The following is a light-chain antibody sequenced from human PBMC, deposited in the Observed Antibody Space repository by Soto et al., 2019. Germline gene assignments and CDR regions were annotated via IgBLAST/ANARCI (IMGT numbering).Light chain of an antibody. V-gene: IGKV3-20*01. CDR2: GAS. CDR1: QSVSSNF. J-gene: IGKJ1*01. Sequence: EDVLTQSPGTLSLSPGERATHSCRASQSVSSNFLAWYQQKPGQAPRLLIYGASNRATGIPDRFSGSGSGTDFTLTISRLEPEDFAVYYCQQYDSSPRTFGQGTKVDI. CDR3: QQYDSSPRT.